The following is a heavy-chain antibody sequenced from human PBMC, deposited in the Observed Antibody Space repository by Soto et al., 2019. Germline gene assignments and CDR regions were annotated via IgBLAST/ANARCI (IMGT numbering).Heavy chain of an antibody. J-gene: IGHJ6*02. V-gene: IGHV4-61*01. D-gene: IGHD6-13*01. CDR1: GGSVSSASYY. CDR3: ARDPGDTSPSSSWRYYYYGMDV. Sequence: SETLSLTCTVSGGSVSSASYYWSWIRQPPGKGPEWMGYIYYSGSTNYNPSLKSRVTISVDTSKNQFSLKLSSVTAADTAVYYCARDPGDTSPSSSWRYYYYGMDVWGQGTTVTVSS. CDR2: IYYSGST.